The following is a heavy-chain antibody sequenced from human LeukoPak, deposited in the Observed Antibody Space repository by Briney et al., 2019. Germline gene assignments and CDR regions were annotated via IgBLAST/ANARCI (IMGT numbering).Heavy chain of an antibody. CDR2: IIPIFGTT. Sequence: ASVKVSCKASGGTFSNYAISWVRQAPGQGLEWMGGIIPIFGTTNYAQNFQGRVTITADKSTSTAYMDLSSLRSEDTAVYYCARIRGHYYGSGSYYNYFDFWGQGTLVTVSS. J-gene: IGHJ4*02. V-gene: IGHV1-69*06. D-gene: IGHD3-10*01. CDR3: ARIRGHYYGSGSYYNYFDF. CDR1: GGTFSNYA.